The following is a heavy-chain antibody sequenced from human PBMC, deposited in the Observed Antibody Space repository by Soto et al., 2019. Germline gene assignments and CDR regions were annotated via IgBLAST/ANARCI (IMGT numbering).Heavy chain of an antibody. CDR3: AHVDIMYSSSSASDY. V-gene: IGHV2-5*02. CDR1: GFSLSTSGVG. J-gene: IGHJ4*02. D-gene: IGHD6-13*01. Sequence: QITLKESGPTLVKPTQTLTLTCTFSGFSLSTSGVGVGWIRQPPGKAPEWLALIYWDDDKRYSPSLKSRLTITKDTSKNQVVLTMTNMDPVDTATYYCAHVDIMYSSSSASDYWGQGTLVTVSS. CDR2: IYWDDDK.